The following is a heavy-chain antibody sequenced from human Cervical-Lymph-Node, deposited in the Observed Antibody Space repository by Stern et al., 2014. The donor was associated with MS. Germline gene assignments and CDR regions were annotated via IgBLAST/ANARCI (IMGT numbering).Heavy chain of an antibody. CDR3: GAAPGISATGALDY. J-gene: IGHJ4*02. CDR2: ISFSGSTI. CDR1: GFAFSDYY. V-gene: IGHV3-11*01. Sequence: QVQLVESGGGLVKPGGSLRLSCAASGFAFSDYYMSWIRQSPGKGLEWVAYISFSGSTISYADSLRDRFTISRDNARNSVSLQMDNLRVEDTAMYYCGAAPGISATGALDYWGQGVLVNVSS. D-gene: IGHD6-13*01.